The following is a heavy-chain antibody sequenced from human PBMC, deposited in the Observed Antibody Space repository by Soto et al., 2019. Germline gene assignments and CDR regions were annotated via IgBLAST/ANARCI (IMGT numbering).Heavy chain of an antibody. CDR3: ARGQVVVVTAIFYYGMDV. Sequence: SGKVSFKSSGGTFSSCSMSWVRQAPGQGLEWMGGIIPIFGTANYAQKFQGRVTITADESTSTAYMELSSLRSEDTAVYYCARGQVVVVTAIFYYGMDVWGQGTTVTVSS. CDR1: GGTFSSCS. CDR2: IIPIFGTA. D-gene: IGHD2-21*02. J-gene: IGHJ6*02. V-gene: IGHV1-69*01.